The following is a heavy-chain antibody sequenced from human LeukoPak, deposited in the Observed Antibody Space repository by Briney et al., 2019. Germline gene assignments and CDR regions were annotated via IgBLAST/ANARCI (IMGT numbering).Heavy chain of an antibody. D-gene: IGHD5/OR15-5a*01. CDR3: ARVAHDLYPYYFDY. V-gene: IGHV4-4*02. J-gene: IGHJ4*02. Sequence: SETLSLTCAVSNASISGRNWWNWVRQPPGKGLEWIGEVSHSGSTNYNPSLKSRVTISVDKSKNQFSLTLSSVTAADTAVYYCARVAHDLYPYYFDYWGQGTLVTVSS. CDR1: NASISGRNW. CDR2: VSHSGST.